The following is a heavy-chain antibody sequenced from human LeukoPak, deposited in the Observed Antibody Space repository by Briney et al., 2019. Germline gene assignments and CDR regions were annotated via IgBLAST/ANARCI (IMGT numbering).Heavy chain of an antibody. CDR2: ISAYNGNT. V-gene: IGHV1-18*01. D-gene: IGHD6-19*01. J-gene: IGHJ5*02. Sequence: ASVKVSCKASGYTFTSYGISWVRQAPGQGLEWMGWISAYNGNTNYAQKFQGRVTMTRDTSISTAYMELSRLRSDDTAVYYCARDGYSSGWYSGNWFDPWGQGTLVTVSS. CDR3: ARDGYSSGWYSGNWFDP. CDR1: GYTFTSYG.